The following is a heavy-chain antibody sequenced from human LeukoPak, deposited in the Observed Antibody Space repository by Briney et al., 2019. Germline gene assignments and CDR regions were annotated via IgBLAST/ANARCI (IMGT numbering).Heavy chain of an antibody. J-gene: IGHJ3*02. D-gene: IGHD3-22*01. V-gene: IGHV3-48*03. CDR1: GFTFSSYE. CDR2: ISSSGSTI. Sequence: GGSLRLSCAASGFTFSSYEMNWVRQAPGKGLEWVSYISSSGSTIYYADSVKGRFTISRDNAKNSLYLQMNSLRAEDTAVYYCARVQGNNFDYDSSGAIDAFDIWGQGTMVTVSS. CDR3: ARVQGNNFDYDSSGAIDAFDI.